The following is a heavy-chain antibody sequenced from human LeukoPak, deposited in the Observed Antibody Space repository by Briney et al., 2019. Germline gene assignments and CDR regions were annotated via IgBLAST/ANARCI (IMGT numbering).Heavy chain of an antibody. V-gene: IGHV1-24*01. J-gene: IGHJ4*02. CDR3: ATLMPLLWFGELRDY. Sequence: ASVKVSCKVSGYTLTELSMHWVRQAPGEGLEWMGGFDPEDGETIYAQKFQGRVTMTEDTSTDTAYMELSSLRSEDTAVYYCATLMPLLWFGELRDYWGQGTLVTVSS. CDR1: GYTLTELS. CDR2: FDPEDGET. D-gene: IGHD3-10*01.